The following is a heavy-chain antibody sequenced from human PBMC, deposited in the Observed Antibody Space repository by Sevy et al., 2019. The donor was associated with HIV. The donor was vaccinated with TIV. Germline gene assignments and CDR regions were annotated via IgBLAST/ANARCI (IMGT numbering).Heavy chain of an antibody. Sequence: GGSLRLSCVASGFSLNTYWMLWVRQAPGKGLEWVANINQDASVNYYAGSVKGRFTISRDNARNLVSLQMNILRVEDTALYYCVRAIATVDSFWGQGTLVTVSS. CDR2: INQDASVN. CDR1: GFSLNTYW. D-gene: IGHD6-13*01. V-gene: IGHV3-7*01. CDR3: VRAIATVDSF. J-gene: IGHJ4*02.